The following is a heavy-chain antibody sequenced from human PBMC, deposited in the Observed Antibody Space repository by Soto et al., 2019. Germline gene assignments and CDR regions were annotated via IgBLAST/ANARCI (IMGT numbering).Heavy chain of an antibody. CDR1: GFTFSSYA. Sequence: GGSLRLSCAASGFTFSSYAMSWVRQAPGKGLEWVSAISGSGGSTYYADSVKGRFTISRDNSKNTLYLQMNSLRAEDTAVYYCAKVFTPTRIRIVGAITLYFQHWGQGTLVTVSS. D-gene: IGHD1-26*01. V-gene: IGHV3-23*01. J-gene: IGHJ1*01. CDR3: AKVFTPTRIRIVGAITLYFQH. CDR2: ISGSGGST.